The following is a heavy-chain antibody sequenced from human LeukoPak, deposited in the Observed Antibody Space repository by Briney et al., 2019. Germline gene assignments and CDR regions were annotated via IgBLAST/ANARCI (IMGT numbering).Heavy chain of an antibody. Sequence: PGGSLRLSCAASGFTFSSYSMNWVRQAPGKGLEWVSYISSSSSTIYYADSVKGRFTISRDNAKNSLYLQMNSLRAEDTAVYYCGQLWFGEPLQGGWGQGTLVTVSS. CDR3: GQLWFGEPLQGG. J-gene: IGHJ4*02. V-gene: IGHV3-48*04. D-gene: IGHD3-10*01. CDR2: ISSSSSTI. CDR1: GFTFSSYS.